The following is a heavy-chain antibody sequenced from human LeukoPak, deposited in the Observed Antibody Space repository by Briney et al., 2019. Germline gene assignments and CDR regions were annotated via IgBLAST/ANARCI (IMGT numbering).Heavy chain of an antibody. CDR2: IKQDGSEK. CDR1: GFTFSSYW. J-gene: IGHJ4*02. D-gene: IGHD2-8*01. V-gene: IGHV3-7*01. CDR3: AKGGRGNGEVY. Sequence: GGSLRLSCAVSGFTFSSYWMNWVRQAPGKGLEWVANIKQDGSEKNYVDSVKGRFTIPRDNAKSPLFLQMNDLRAEDTAVYYCAKGGRGNGEVYWGQGTLVTVSS.